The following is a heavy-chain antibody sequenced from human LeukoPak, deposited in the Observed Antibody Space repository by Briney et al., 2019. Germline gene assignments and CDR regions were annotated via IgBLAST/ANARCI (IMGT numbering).Heavy chain of an antibody. J-gene: IGHJ4*02. CDR2: ISYDGSNK. V-gene: IGHV3-30*03. CDR1: GFTFSSYG. D-gene: IGHD3-22*01. Sequence: GGSLRLSCAASGFTFSSYGMHWVRQAPGKGLEWVAVISYDGSNKYYADSVKGRFTISRDNSKNTLYLQMNSLRAEDTAVYYCAREAYYDSILDYWGQGTLVTVSS. CDR3: AREAYYDSILDY.